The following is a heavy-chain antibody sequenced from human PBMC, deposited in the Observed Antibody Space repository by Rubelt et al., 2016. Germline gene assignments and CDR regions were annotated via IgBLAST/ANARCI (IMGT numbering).Heavy chain of an antibody. CDR2: ISYSGST. V-gene: IGHV4-59*01. Sequence: QVQLQESGPGLVKPSETLSLTCTVSGGSISSYYWSWIRQFPGKGLEWIGYISYSGSTYYNPSLKSRVTISVGTSKNHFSLKLNSVTAADSAVYFCARYNNWYFDLWGRGTLVIVSS. CDR1: GGSISSYY. J-gene: IGHJ2*01. D-gene: IGHD1-1*01. CDR3: ARYNNWYFDL.